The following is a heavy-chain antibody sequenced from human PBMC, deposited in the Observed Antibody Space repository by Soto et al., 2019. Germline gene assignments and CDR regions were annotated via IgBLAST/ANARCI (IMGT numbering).Heavy chain of an antibody. CDR1: GFTFSSYA. CDR2: ISGSGGST. J-gene: IGHJ4*02. Sequence: GGSLRLSCAASGFTFSSYAMSWVRQAPGKGLEWVSAISGSGGSTYYADSVKGRFTISRDNSKNTLYLQMNSLRAEDTAVYYCAKDREILLDVGGLDYWGQGTLVTVSS. V-gene: IGHV3-23*01. D-gene: IGHD3-3*01. CDR3: AKDREILLDVGGLDY.